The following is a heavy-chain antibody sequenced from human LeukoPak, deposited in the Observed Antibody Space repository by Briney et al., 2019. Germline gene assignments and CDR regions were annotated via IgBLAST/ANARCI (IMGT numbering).Heavy chain of an antibody. CDR1: GYTFTSYD. Sequence: ASVKVSCKASGYTFTSYDINWVRQATGRGLEWMGWMNPNSGNTGYAQKFQGRVTMTRNTSISTAYMELSSLRSEDTAVYYCARAGYSSGWYRGWGQGTLVTVSS. V-gene: IGHV1-8*01. J-gene: IGHJ4*02. CDR3: ARAGYSSGWYRG. D-gene: IGHD6-19*01. CDR2: MNPNSGNT.